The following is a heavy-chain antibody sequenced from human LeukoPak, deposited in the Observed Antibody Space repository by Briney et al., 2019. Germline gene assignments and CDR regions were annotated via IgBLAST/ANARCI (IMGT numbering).Heavy chain of an antibody. D-gene: IGHD4-17*01. CDR2: ISSSSSYI. CDR1: GFTSSSYS. Sequence: GGSLRLSCAASGFTSSSYSMNWVRQAPGKGLEWVSSISSSSSYIYYADSVKGRLTISRDNAKNSLYLQMNSLRAEDTAVYYCARAVYGFDAFDIWGQGTMVTVSS. CDR3: ARAVYGFDAFDI. J-gene: IGHJ3*02. V-gene: IGHV3-21*01.